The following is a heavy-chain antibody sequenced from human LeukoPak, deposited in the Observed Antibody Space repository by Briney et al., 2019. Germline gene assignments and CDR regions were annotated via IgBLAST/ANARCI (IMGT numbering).Heavy chain of an antibody. J-gene: IGHJ3*02. CDR3: AREADGGNSGGGAFDI. D-gene: IGHD4-23*01. V-gene: IGHV1-69*04. CDR1: GGTFSSYA. Sequence: GASVKVSCKASGGTFSSYAISWVRQAPGQGLEWMGRIIPILGIANYAQKFQGRVTITADKSTSTAYMELSSLRSEDTAVYYCAREADGGNSGGGAFDIWGQGTMVTVSS. CDR2: IIPILGIA.